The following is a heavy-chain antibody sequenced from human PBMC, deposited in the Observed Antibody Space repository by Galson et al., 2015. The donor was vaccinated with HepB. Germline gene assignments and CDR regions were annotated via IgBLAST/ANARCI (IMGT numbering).Heavy chain of an antibody. V-gene: IGHV1-18*04. J-gene: IGHJ4*02. D-gene: IGHD1-26*01. CDR2: ISAFSGKT. Sequence: SVKVSCKASGYTFNNYGISWVRQAPGQGLEWMGFISAFSGKTDYAQKFQVRVTMTTDTSTSTAYMELTSLRSDDTAVYYCAKNTQDGRELPFDYWGEGTLVTVSS. CDR1: GYTFNNYG. CDR3: AKNTQDGRELPFDY.